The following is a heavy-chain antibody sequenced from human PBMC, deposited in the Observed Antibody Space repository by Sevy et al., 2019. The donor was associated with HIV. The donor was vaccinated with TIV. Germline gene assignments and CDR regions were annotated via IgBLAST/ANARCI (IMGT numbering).Heavy chain of an antibody. CDR3: AKPLHRTGYSSSWYLDWYFDL. D-gene: IGHD6-13*01. CDR1: GFTFDDYA. Sequence: GGSLRLSCAASGFTFDDYAMHWVRQAPGKGLEWVSGISWNSGSIGYADSVKGRFTISRDNAKNSLYLQMNSLRAEDTALYYCAKPLHRTGYSSSWYLDWYFDLRGRGTLVTVSS. V-gene: IGHV3-9*01. J-gene: IGHJ2*01. CDR2: ISWNSGSI.